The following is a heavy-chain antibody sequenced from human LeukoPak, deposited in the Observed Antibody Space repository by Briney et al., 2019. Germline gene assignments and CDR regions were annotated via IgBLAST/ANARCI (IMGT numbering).Heavy chain of an antibody. J-gene: IGHJ6*02. D-gene: IGHD6-13*01. V-gene: IGHV4-59*08. CDR3: ARSIAAAGTGYYGMDV. CDR2: IHYSGST. CDR1: DGSISGYY. Sequence: SETLSLTCTVSDGSISGYYWSWIRQPPGKALEWIGYIHYSGSTNYNPSLKSRVTISVDMSKNHFSLKLSSVTAADTAVYYCARSIAAAGTGYYGMDVWGQGTTVTVSS.